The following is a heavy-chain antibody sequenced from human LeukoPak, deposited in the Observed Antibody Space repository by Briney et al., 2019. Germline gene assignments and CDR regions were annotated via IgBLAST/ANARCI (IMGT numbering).Heavy chain of an antibody. Sequence: GGSLRLSCAASGFTFSIYSMNGVRQAPGKGVEWVSFISSSSRYIYYADSVKGRFTISRDNAKTSLYLQMHSLRAEDTAVYYCAREVVTGGFDYWGQGTLVTVSS. J-gene: IGHJ4*02. V-gene: IGHV3-21*01. D-gene: IGHD3-22*01. CDR1: GFTFSIYS. CDR2: ISSSSRYI. CDR3: AREVVTGGFDY.